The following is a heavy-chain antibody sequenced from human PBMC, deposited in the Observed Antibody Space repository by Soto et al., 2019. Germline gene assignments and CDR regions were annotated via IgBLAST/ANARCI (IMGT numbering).Heavy chain of an antibody. CDR3: ASGLVGATAFALAY. Sequence: QVQLVESGGGVVQPGRSLRLSCAASGFTFSSYGMHWVRQAPGKGLEWVAVIWYDGSNKYYADSVKGRFTISRDNSKNTLYLQMNSLRAEDTAVYYCASGLVGATAFALAYWGQGTLATVSS. CDR2: IWYDGSNK. J-gene: IGHJ4*02. CDR1: GFTFSSYG. V-gene: IGHV3-33*01. D-gene: IGHD1-26*01.